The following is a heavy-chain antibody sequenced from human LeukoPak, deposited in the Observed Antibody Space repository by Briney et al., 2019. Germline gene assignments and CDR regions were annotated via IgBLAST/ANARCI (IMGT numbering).Heavy chain of an antibody. CDR1: GNSIGSYY. Sequence: SETRSLTCTLSGNSIGSYYWTWIRQPPGKGLEWIGYVDHSGSTNYNPSLKSRVIISVDTSKNQFSLKLNSVTAADAAVYYCARAWGYYYYMDVWGKGTTVTVSS. V-gene: IGHV4-59*01. CDR2: VDHSGST. CDR3: ARAWGYYYYMDV. J-gene: IGHJ6*03. D-gene: IGHD3-16*01.